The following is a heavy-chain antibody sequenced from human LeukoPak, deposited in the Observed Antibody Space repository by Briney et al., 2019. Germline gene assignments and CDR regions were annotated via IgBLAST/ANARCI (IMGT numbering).Heavy chain of an antibody. J-gene: IGHJ4*02. CDR2: IYTSGST. D-gene: IGHD3-22*01. V-gene: IGHV4-4*07. CDR1: GGSISSYY. CDR3: ARHFSYGIRGYDSSGYGGGTIDY. Sequence: PSETLSLTCTVSGGSISSYYWSWIRQPAGKGLEWIGRIYTSGSTNYNPSLKSRVTMSVDTSKNQFSLKLSSVTAADTAVYYCARHFSYGIRGYDSSGYGGGTIDYWGQGTLVTVSS.